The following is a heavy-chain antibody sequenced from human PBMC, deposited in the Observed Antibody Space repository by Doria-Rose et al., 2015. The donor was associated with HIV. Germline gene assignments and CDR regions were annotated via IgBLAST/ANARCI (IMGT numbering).Heavy chain of an antibody. D-gene: IGHD2-15*01. CDR2: ISSTSDYI. CDR3: ARDGGGYLDH. V-gene: IGHV3-21*03. J-gene: IGHJ4*02. Sequence: KGLEWVSFISSTSDYIYYADSVKGRFTISRDNAKNSLHPQMNSLRAEDTAVYYCARDGGGYLDHWGQGTLVTVSS.